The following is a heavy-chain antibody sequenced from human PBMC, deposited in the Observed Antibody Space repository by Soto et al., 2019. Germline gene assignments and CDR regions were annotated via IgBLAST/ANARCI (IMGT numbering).Heavy chain of an antibody. CDR1: GYTFTSYY. CDR2: INPSGGST. Sequence: QVQLVQSGAEVKKPGASVKVSCKASGYTFTSYYMHWVRQAPGQGLEWMGIINPSGGSTSYAQKFQGRVTMTRDTSTSTVYMELSSLRSEDTAVYYCARASARYSSSSPPDYWGQGTLVTVSS. V-gene: IGHV1-46*01. D-gene: IGHD6-6*01. J-gene: IGHJ4*02. CDR3: ARASARYSSSSPPDY.